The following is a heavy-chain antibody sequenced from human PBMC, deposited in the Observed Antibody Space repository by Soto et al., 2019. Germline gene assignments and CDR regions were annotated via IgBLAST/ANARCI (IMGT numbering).Heavy chain of an antibody. CDR2: INHSGST. Sequence: PSETLSLTCAVYGGSFSGYYCSWIRQPPGKGLEWIGEINHSGSTNYNPSLKSRVTISKDTSKNQVVLTMTNMDPVDTATYYCARAHSGWPLNYYYYYGMDVWGQGTTVTVSS. D-gene: IGHD6-19*01. J-gene: IGHJ6*02. V-gene: IGHV4-34*01. CDR3: ARAHSGWPLNYYYYYGMDV. CDR1: GGSFSGYY.